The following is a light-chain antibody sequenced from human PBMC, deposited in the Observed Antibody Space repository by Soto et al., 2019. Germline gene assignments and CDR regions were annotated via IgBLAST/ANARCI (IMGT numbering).Light chain of an antibody. Sequence: DIQMTQSPSSLSASIGDRVTITCRASQDISDYLAWYQQMPGKAPNLLIYAASTLQSGVPSRFCGSGSGTDFTLTISSLQSEDVATYYCQRYGGTPYSFGPGTKVDIK. CDR2: AAS. CDR3: QRYGGTPYS. J-gene: IGKJ3*01. CDR1: QDISDY. V-gene: IGKV1-27*01.